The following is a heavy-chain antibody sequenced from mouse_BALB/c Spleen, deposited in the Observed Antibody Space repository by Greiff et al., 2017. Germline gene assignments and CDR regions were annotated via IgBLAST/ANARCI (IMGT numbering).Heavy chain of an antibody. J-gene: IGHJ4*01. V-gene: IGHV5-17*02. Sequence: DVMLVESGGGLVQPGGSLKLSCAASGFTFSSFGMHWVRQAPEKGLEWVAYISSGSSTIYYADTVKGRFTISRDNPKNTLFLQMTSLRSEDTAMYYCARTGTGAMDYWGQGTSVTVSS. D-gene: IGHD4-1*01. CDR3: ARTGTGAMDY. CDR2: ISSGSSTI. CDR1: GFTFSSFG.